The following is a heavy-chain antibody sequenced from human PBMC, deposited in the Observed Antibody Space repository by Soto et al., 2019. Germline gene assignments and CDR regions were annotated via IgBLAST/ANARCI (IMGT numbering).Heavy chain of an antibody. Sequence: SETLSLTCTVSGGSISSYYWSWIRRPPGKGLEWIGYIYYTGNTNYNPSLKSRATISVDTSKNQFSLKLTSLTAADTAVYYCARARTSSAVDFDYWGQGTLVTVSS. CDR2: IYYTGNT. CDR1: GGSISSYY. CDR3: ARARTSSAVDFDY. V-gene: IGHV4-59*01. J-gene: IGHJ4*02. D-gene: IGHD6-19*01.